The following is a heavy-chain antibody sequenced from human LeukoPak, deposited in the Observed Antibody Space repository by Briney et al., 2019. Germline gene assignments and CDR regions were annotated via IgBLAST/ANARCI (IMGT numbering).Heavy chain of an antibody. Sequence: GESLKIPCMGSGYSFTNYWITWVRQMPGKGLEWMGRIDPSDSYTNYSPSFQGHVTVSADKSISTAYLQWSSLKASDTAMYYCARLSIAVAGGDYFDYWGQGTLVTVSS. V-gene: IGHV5-10-1*01. CDR3: ARLSIAVAGGDYFDY. CDR2: IDPSDSYT. CDR1: GYSFTNYW. J-gene: IGHJ4*02. D-gene: IGHD6-19*01.